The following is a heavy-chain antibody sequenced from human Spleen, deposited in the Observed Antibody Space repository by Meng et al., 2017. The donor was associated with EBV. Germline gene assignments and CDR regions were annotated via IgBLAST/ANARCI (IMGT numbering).Heavy chain of an antibody. CDR2: INHSGST. CDR1: DGSFSAFS. Sequence: VRIHQVAAGLLKASRTASLTCCVYDGSFSAFSWNWFAQAPGQGLKWIGEINHSGSTNYTPSLKSRVTMSVDTSKNQFSLKLSSLTAADTAVYYCVRDKVVVVRGVEYSWFDPWGQGTLVTVSS. CDR3: VRDKVVVVRGVEYSWFDP. J-gene: IGHJ5*02. V-gene: IGHV4-34*01. D-gene: IGHD3-10*01.